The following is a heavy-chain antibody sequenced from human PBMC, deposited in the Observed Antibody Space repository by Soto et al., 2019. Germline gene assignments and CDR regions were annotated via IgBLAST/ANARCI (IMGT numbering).Heavy chain of an antibody. CDR3: AKDPMYNGNYYFAD. J-gene: IGHJ4*02. D-gene: IGHD1-7*01. CDR2: ISGSGGST. Sequence: EVQLLESGGGLVQPGGSLRLSCAASGFTFSSYAMSWVRQAPGKGLEWVSAISGSGGSTYYADSVKGRFTISRDNSKNTLYLQMDSLRAEDTATYYCAKDPMYNGNYYFADWGQGTLVTVSS. V-gene: IGHV3-23*01. CDR1: GFTFSSYA.